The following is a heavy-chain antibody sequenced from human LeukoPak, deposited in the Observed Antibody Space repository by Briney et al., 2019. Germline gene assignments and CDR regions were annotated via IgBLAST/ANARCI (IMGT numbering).Heavy chain of an antibody. CDR3: AASMGVVVVAATSFDY. Sequence: PGGSLRLSCAASGFTFSSYSMNWVRQAPGKGLEWVSSISSSSSYIYYADSVKGRFTISRDNSKNTLYLQMNSLRAEDTAVYYCAASMGVVVVAATSFDYWGQGTLVTVSS. V-gene: IGHV3-21*04. D-gene: IGHD2-15*01. CDR1: GFTFSSYS. CDR2: ISSSSSYI. J-gene: IGHJ4*02.